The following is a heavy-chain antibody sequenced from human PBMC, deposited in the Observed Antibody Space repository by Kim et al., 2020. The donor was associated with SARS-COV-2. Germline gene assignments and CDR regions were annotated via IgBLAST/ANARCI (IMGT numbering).Heavy chain of an antibody. V-gene: IGHV3-73*01. CDR1: GFTFSGSA. J-gene: IGHJ4*02. CDR3: TRFAGAYGDYEDY. Sequence: GGSLRLSCAASGFTFSGSAMHWVRQASGKGLEWVGRIRSKANSYATAYAASVKGRFTISRDDSKNTAYLQMNSLKTEDTAVYYCTRFAGAYGDYEDYWGQGTLVTVSS. CDR2: IRSKANSYAT. D-gene: IGHD4-17*01.